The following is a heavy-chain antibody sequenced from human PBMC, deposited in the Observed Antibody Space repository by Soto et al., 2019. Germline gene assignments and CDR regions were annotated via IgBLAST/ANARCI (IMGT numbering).Heavy chain of an antibody. Sequence: GGSLRISCAASGFTYSSYGMHWVRQATGKRLEWVAVISYDESNKYYADSVKGRFTISRDNSKNTLYLQMNSLRAEDTAVYYCPKDAEAADTHYFDYWGQGTLVTVSS. V-gene: IGHV3-30*18. J-gene: IGHJ4*02. CDR1: GFTYSSYG. CDR2: ISYDESNK. CDR3: PKDAEAADTHYFDY. D-gene: IGHD6-13*01.